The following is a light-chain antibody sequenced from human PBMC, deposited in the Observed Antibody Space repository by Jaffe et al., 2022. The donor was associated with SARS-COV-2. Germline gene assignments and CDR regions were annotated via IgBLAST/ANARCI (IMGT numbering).Light chain of an antibody. J-gene: IGLJ2*01. CDR2: DVS. CDR3: SSYARNNVVI. CDR1: SSDIGAYDS. Sequence: QSALTQTPSVSGSPGQSVTVSCTGTSSDIGAYDSVAWYQQHPGKAPRVIMYDVSKRPSGVPDRFFGSKSGNTASLTVSGLQAEDEADYFCSSYARNNVVIFGGGTKLTVL. V-gene: IGLV2-8*01.